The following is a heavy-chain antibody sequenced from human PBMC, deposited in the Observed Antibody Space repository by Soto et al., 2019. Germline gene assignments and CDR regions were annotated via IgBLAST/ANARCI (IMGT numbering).Heavy chain of an antibody. CDR2: ISGSGHST. Sequence: EVQLLESGGGLVQPGGSLRLSCVASGFTFSSYAMSWVRQAPGKGLEWVSGISGSGHSTNYADSVKGRFTISRDNSKNSLYLQMNSLRAEDTAVYYCAKEGGYYDILTGEDYWGQGTLVTVSS. CDR3: AKEGGYYDILTGEDY. D-gene: IGHD3-9*01. CDR1: GFTFSSYA. J-gene: IGHJ4*02. V-gene: IGHV3-23*01.